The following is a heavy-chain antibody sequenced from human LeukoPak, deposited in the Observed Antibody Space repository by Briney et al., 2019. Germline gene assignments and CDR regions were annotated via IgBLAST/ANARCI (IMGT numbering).Heavy chain of an antibody. V-gene: IGHV4-59*01. CDR1: GGSISSYY. CDR3: ARLYGGNSLWYFDY. Sequence: SETLSLTCTVSGGSISSYYWSWIRQPPGKGLEWIGYIYYSGSTNYNPSLKSRVTISVDTSKNQFSLKLSSVTAADTAVYYCARLYGGNSLWYFDYWGQGTLVTVSS. CDR2: IYYSGST. J-gene: IGHJ4*02. D-gene: IGHD4-23*01.